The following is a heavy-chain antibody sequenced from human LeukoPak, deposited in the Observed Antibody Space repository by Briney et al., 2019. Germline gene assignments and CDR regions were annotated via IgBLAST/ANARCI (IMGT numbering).Heavy chain of an antibody. CDR1: GFTFSSYFW. D-gene: IGHD2-15*01. CDR2: IKSDGSSS. Sequence: PGGSLRLSCAASGFTFSSYFWMHWVRQAPGKGLVWVSRIKSDGSSSTYADSVKGRFTISRDNSKNTLYLQMNSLRAEDTAMYYCASNSVVAAYWWSYFDYWGQGTLVTVSS. J-gene: IGHJ4*02. CDR3: ASNSVVAAYWWSYFDY. V-gene: IGHV3-74*01.